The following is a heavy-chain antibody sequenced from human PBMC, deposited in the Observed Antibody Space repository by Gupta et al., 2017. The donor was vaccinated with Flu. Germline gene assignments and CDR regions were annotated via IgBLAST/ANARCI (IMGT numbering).Heavy chain of an antibody. Sequence: EVQLVESGGGVIWPGGSMRLSCGASGFHFDEFGMGWVRRGPGKGLEWVSRINWNGDTTRYGDSVRGRFTISRDNAKTSLYLQMNSLRVEDTAFYFCARISGANTDLNWFDHWGQGILGTVSS. CDR2: INWNGDTT. J-gene: IGHJ5*02. V-gene: IGHV3-20*04. CDR3: ARISGANTDLNWFDH. CDR1: GFHFDEFG. D-gene: IGHD2-15*01.